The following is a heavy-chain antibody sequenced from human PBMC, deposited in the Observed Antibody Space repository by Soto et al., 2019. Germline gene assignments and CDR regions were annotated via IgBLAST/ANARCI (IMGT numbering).Heavy chain of an antibody. Sequence: ASVKVSCKASGYTFTSYYMHWVRQAPGQGLEWMGIINPSGGSTSYAQKFQGRVTMTRDTSTSTVYMELSSLRSEDTAVYYCARDLRGTIFGVVKHYYYGMDVWGQGTTVTVSS. CDR1: GYTFTSYY. CDR2: INPSGGST. V-gene: IGHV1-46*01. CDR3: ARDLRGTIFGVVKHYYYGMDV. D-gene: IGHD3-3*01. J-gene: IGHJ6*02.